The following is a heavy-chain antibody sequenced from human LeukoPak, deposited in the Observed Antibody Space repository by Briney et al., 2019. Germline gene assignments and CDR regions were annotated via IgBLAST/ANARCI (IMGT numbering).Heavy chain of an antibody. CDR1: GGSVSGYY. CDR3: ARVVVGATILFDY. Sequence: SETLSLTCTVSGGSVSGYYWSWIRQPPGEGLEWIGYIYYSGSTNYNPSLKSRVTISVDTSKSQFSLRLSSVTAADTAVYYCARVVVGATILFDYWGQGTLVTVSS. V-gene: IGHV4-59*02. J-gene: IGHJ4*02. D-gene: IGHD1-26*01. CDR2: IYYSGST.